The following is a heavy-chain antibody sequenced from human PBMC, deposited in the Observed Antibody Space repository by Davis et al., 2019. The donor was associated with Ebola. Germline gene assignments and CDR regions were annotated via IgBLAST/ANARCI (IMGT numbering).Heavy chain of an antibody. J-gene: IGHJ4*02. Sequence: GESLKISCAASGFTFRSYWMHWVRQAPGKGLVWVSRINSDGSSASYADSVKGRFTISRDNAKNTLYLQMNSLRVEDTAVYYCARVSSGWSPGDYWGQGTLVTVSS. CDR3: ARVSSGWSPGDY. CDR2: INSDGSSA. D-gene: IGHD6-19*01. V-gene: IGHV3-74*01. CDR1: GFTFRSYW.